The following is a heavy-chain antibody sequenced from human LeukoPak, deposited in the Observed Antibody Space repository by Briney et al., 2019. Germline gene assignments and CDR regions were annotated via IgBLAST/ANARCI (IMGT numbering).Heavy chain of an antibody. D-gene: IGHD3-10*01. CDR3: ARLYGSGSYWIYFDY. V-gene: IGHV3-21*01. CDR2: ISSSSSYI. CDR1: GFTFSSYS. J-gene: IGHJ4*02. Sequence: GGSLRLSCAASGFTFSSYSMNWVRQAPGKGLEWVSSISSSSSYIYYADSVKGRFTISRDNAKNSLYLQMNSLRAEDTAVYYCARLYGSGSYWIYFDYWGQGTLVTVSS.